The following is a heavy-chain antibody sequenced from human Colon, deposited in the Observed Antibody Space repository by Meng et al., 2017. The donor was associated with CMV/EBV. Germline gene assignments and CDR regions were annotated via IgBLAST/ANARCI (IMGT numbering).Heavy chain of an antibody. V-gene: IGHV3-30*18. D-gene: IGHD4-23*01. J-gene: IGHJ4*02. Sequence: GGSLRLSCTTSEFTFSRYWMSWVRQAPDRGLEWVAGLSYDGRNTYYADSVKGRFTISRDNSQNTLVLQMSSLSVDDTAVYYCAKDRYGGHSKVFDSWGQGALVTVSS. CDR2: LSYDGRNT. CDR1: EFTFSRYW. CDR3: AKDRYGGHSKVFDS.